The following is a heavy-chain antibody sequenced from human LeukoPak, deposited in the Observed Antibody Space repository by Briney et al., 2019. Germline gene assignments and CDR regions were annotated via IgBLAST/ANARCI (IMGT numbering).Heavy chain of an antibody. CDR2: IWYDGSNK. D-gene: IGHD3-10*01. J-gene: IGHJ6*02. CDR3: ARDQAMVRGAIQDYYFYGRDV. CDR1: GFTFSSYG. V-gene: IGHV3-33*01. Sequence: GGSLTLSCAASGFTFSSYGIHWVRQAPGKGLEWVAVIWYDGSNKYYADSVKGRFTISRDNSKNTLYLQMNSLRAEDTAVYYCARDQAMVRGAIQDYYFYGRDVWG.